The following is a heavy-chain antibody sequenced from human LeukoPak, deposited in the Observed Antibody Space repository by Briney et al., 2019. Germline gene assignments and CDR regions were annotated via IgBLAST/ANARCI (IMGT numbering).Heavy chain of an antibody. D-gene: IGHD1-26*01. V-gene: IGHV3-23*01. Sequence: GGSLRLSCAASGFTFSSYAMSWVRQAPGKGLEWVSAISGSGGSTYYADSVKGRFTISRDNAKNSLYLQMNSLRAEDTAVYYCARKVGASYYYYYYMDVWGKGTTVTVSS. CDR3: ARKVGASYYYYYYMDV. CDR2: ISGSGGST. CDR1: GFTFSSYA. J-gene: IGHJ6*03.